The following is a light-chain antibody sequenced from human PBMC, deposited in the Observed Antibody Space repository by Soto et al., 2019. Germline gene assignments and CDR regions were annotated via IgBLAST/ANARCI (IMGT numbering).Light chain of an antibody. J-gene: IGLJ3*02. Sequence: QSALTQPASVSGSPGQPITISCTGTSSDVGAYNYVSWYQLHPGKAPKLMIYEVNNRPSGVSHRFSGSKSGNTASLTFSGLQPEDEADYYCSSYASSGAVVFGGGTKFTVL. V-gene: IGLV2-14*01. CDR3: SSYASSGAVV. CDR1: SSDVGAYNY. CDR2: EVN.